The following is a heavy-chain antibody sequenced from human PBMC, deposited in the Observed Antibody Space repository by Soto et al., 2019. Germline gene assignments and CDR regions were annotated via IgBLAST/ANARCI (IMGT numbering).Heavy chain of an antibody. CDR2: ISYDGSNK. J-gene: IGHJ4*02. V-gene: IGHV3-30-3*01. Sequence: QVQLVESGGGVVQPGRSLRLSCAASGFTFSSYAMHWVRQAPGKGLEWVAVISYDGSNKYYADSVKGRFTISRDNSKNTLYLQMNSLRAEDTAVYYCARDFMGGIAVAPSIDYWGQGTLVTVSS. CDR1: GFTFSSYA. D-gene: IGHD6-19*01. CDR3: ARDFMGGIAVAPSIDY.